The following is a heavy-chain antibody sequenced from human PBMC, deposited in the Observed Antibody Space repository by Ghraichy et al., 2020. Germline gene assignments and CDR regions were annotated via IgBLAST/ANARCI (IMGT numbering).Heavy chain of an antibody. D-gene: IGHD3-10*01. CDR2: IYYSGST. Sequence: SETLSLTCTISGGSISTYYWSWIRQSPGKGLEWIGNIYYSGSTNYSPSLKSRVTISVDTSKNQFSLKLSSVTAADTAVYYCARRGRVWSYFAMDVWGQGTTVTVSS. J-gene: IGHJ6*02. V-gene: IGHV4-59*01. CDR3: ARRGRVWSYFAMDV. CDR1: GGSISTYY.